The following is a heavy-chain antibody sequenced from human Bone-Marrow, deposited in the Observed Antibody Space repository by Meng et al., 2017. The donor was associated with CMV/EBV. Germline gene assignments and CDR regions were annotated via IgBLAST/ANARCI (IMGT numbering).Heavy chain of an antibody. CDR1: GFTFSSYA. Sequence: GGSLSLSCAASGFTFSSYAMHWVRQAPGKGLEWVAVISYDGSNKYYADSVKGRFTISRDNSKNTLYLQMNSLRAEDTAVYYCARGRYDFWSGYYFLGGMDVWGQGTTVTGSS. CDR3: ARGRYDFWSGYYFLGGMDV. CDR2: ISYDGSNK. V-gene: IGHV3-30*04. J-gene: IGHJ6*01. D-gene: IGHD3-3*01.